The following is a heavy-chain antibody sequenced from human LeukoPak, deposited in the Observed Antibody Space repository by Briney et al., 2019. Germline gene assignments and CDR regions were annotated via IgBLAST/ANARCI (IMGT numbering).Heavy chain of an antibody. D-gene: IGHD2-2*01. V-gene: IGHV1-24*01. CDR3: ATEGDCSSTSCYGRCFDP. J-gene: IGHJ5*02. CDR1: GYTLTELS. CDR2: FDPEDGET. Sequence: PSAKVSCKVSGYTLTELSMHWVRQAPGKGLEWMGGFDPEDGETIYAQKFQGRVTMTEDTSTDTAYMELSSLRPEDTAVYYCATEGDCSSTSCYGRCFDPWGQGTLVTVSS.